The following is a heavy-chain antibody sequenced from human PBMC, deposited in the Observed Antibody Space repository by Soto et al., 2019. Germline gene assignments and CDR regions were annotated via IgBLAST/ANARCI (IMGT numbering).Heavy chain of an antibody. J-gene: IGHJ4*02. Sequence: QVQLVESGGGVVQPGRSLRLSCAASGFTFSSYGMHWVRQAPGKGLEWVAVISYDGSNKYYADSVKGRFTISRDNSKNTLYLQMNSLRAEDTAVYYCAKDQVRYDSSGYHMGGCSYWGQGTLVTVSS. CDR3: AKDQVRYDSSGYHMGGCSY. V-gene: IGHV3-30*18. CDR2: ISYDGSNK. CDR1: GFTFSSYG. D-gene: IGHD3-22*01.